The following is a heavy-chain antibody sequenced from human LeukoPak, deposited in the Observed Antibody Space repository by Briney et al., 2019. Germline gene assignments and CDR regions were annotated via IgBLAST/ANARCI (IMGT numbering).Heavy chain of an antibody. D-gene: IGHD2-2*01. Sequence: SETLSLTCAVSGYSISSGYYWGWIRPPPGKGLEWIGGIYHSGSTYYNPSLKSRVTISVDTSKNQFSLKLSSVTAADTAVYYCARHDCSSTSCYLVTGTTFNYWGQGTLVTVSS. CDR2: IYHSGST. V-gene: IGHV4-38-2*01. CDR3: ARHDCSSTSCYLVTGTTFNY. CDR1: GYSISSGYY. J-gene: IGHJ4*02.